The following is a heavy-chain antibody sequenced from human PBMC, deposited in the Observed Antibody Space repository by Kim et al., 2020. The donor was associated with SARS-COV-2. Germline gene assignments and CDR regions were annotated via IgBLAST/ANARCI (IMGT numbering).Heavy chain of an antibody. CDR1: GFTFSSSW. Sequence: GGSLRLSCAASGFTFSSSWIHWVRQTPGKGLVRVSRIDGDGSTINLADSVRGRFTVSRDNAKSTAYLQMNSLSAEDTAIYYCGRIDYHDDRWGQGTLVTVSS. D-gene: IGHD3-16*01. V-gene: IGHV3-74*01. J-gene: IGHJ5*02. CDR2: IDGDGSTI. CDR3: GRIDYHDDR.